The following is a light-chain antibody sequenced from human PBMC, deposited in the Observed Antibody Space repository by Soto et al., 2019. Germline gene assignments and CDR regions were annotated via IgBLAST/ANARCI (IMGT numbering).Light chain of an antibody. CDR3: QSYDSSLSIVL. CDR2: YNT. Sequence: QSVLTQPPSVSGAPGQTVTIPCTGSSSNIGAGYAVHWYQQLPGTAPKLLISYNTNRPSGVPDRFSGSKSGTSASLAITGLQAEDEADYYCQSYDSSLSIVLFGGGTKVTVL. V-gene: IGLV1-40*01. J-gene: IGLJ2*01. CDR1: SSNIGAGYA.